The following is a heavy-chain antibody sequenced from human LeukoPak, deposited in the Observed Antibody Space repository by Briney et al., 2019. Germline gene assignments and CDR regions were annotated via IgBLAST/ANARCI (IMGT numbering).Heavy chain of an antibody. CDR3: TTALSPHYYDSSGYPDAYYFDY. CDR2: IKSKTDGGTT. Sequence: GGSLRLSCAASGFTFSNAWMSWVRQAPGKGLERVGRIKSKTDGGTTDYAAPVKGRFTISRDDSKNTLYLQMNSLKTEDTAVYYCTTALSPHYYDSSGYPDAYYFDYWGQGTLVTVSS. CDR1: GFTFSNAW. V-gene: IGHV3-15*01. J-gene: IGHJ4*02. D-gene: IGHD3-22*01.